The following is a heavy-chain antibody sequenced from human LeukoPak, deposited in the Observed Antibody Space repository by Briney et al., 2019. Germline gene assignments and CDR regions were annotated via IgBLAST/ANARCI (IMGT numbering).Heavy chain of an antibody. V-gene: IGHV4-39*01. Sequence: PSETLSLTCTVSGDSITSSNNYCGWIRQSPGKGLEWIGYINYAGTTYYNPSLKTRVAISVDTSKHQFSLKLTSVTAADTAVYYCALAAAAGVFGYWGQGTLVTVSS. CDR2: INYAGTT. J-gene: IGHJ4*02. CDR3: ALAAAAGVFGY. CDR1: GDSITSSNNY. D-gene: IGHD6-13*01.